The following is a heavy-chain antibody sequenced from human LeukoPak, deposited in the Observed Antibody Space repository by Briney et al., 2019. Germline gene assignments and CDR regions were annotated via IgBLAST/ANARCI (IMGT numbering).Heavy chain of an antibody. CDR2: IFSSGPT. CDR1: GFTFSSYA. V-gene: IGHV3-53*01. J-gene: IGHJ6*02. Sequence: PGGSLRLSCVASGFTFSSYAMSWVRQAPGEGLEWVSVIFSSGPTYYADSVKGRFTISRDASKNALYLQMNSLRAEDTAVYYCARDGGSSTKEPTGGYYYYGMDVWGQGTTVTVFS. D-gene: IGHD1-1*01. CDR3: ARDGGSSTKEPTGGYYYYGMDV.